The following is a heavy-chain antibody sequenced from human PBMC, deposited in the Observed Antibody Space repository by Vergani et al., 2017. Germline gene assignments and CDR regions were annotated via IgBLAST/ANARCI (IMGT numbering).Heavy chain of an antibody. V-gene: IGHV1-2*06. CDR1: GYTFTGYY. Sequence: QVQLVQSGAEVKKPGASVKVSCKASGYTFTGYYIHWVRQAPGQGLEWMGRINPNNGGTNYAQKFQGRVTMTRDMSITTASMELSSLTSDDTALDYCARVGGVVGTNDLYYFDYWGEGSLVTVSS. CDR2: INPNNGGT. CDR3: ARVGGVVGTNDLYYFDY. J-gene: IGHJ4*02. D-gene: IGHD1-26*01.